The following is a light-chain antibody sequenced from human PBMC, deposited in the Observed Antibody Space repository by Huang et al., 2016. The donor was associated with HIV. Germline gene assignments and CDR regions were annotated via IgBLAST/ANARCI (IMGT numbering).Light chain of an antibody. CDR1: QDISYY. V-gene: IGKV1-33*01. J-gene: IGKJ2*01. CDR3: QQYDILPYT. CDR2: DAS. Sequence: DIQMTQSPSSLSASVGDRVTITCQASQDISYYLNWYQHKPGKAPKLLIYDASNLETGVTSRFSGSGSGTDFTFTITSLQPEDVATYYCQQYDILPYTFGQGTKVDFK.